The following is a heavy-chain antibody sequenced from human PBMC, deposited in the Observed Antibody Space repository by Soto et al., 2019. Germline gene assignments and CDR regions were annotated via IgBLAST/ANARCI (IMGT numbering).Heavy chain of an antibody. CDR2: INPNDGDT. CDR3: ARDPRGSSGLDI. D-gene: IGHD1-26*01. J-gene: IGHJ3*02. V-gene: IGHV1-46*01. CDR1: GYTFTSYY. Sequence: QVQLVQSGAEVKKPGASVKVSCKASGYTFTSYYIHWVRQAPGQGLEWMAVINPNDGDTTYAQKFQGRVSMTRDTSTSTVYMELSGLRSEDTALYYCARDPRGSSGLDIWGQGTMVTVSS.